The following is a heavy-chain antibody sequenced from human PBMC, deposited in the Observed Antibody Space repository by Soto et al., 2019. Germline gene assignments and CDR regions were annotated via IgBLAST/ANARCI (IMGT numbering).Heavy chain of an antibody. J-gene: IGHJ1*01. CDR1: GFTVSSNY. CDR2: IDSGGST. D-gene: IGHD4-17*01. CDR3: ARDHVYGDYPEYFQH. V-gene: IGHV3-53*01. Sequence: EVQLVESGGGLIQPGGSLRLSCAASGFTVSSNYMSWVRQAPGKGLEWVSVIDSGGSTYYADSVKGRFTISRDNSKNTLYLQMNSLRAEDTAVYYCARDHVYGDYPEYFQHWGQGTLVTVSS.